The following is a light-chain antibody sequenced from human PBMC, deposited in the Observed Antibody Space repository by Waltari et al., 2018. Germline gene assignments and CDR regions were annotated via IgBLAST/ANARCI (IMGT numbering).Light chain of an antibody. V-gene: IGKV3-20*01. CDR2: DAS. J-gene: IGKJ1*01. Sequence: EIVLTQSPGTLALSPGERATLSCRASQSVGRALAWYQQKPGQAPRLLFYDASSWATGISDKFSGSGSGTDFSLTISRVEPEDFAVYFCQMYVRLPVTFGQGTKVEVK. CDR1: QSVGRA. CDR3: QMYVRLPVT.